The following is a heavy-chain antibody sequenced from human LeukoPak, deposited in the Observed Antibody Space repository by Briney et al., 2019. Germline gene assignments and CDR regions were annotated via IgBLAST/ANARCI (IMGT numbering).Heavy chain of an antibody. CDR3: ARSATIAAAYDY. V-gene: IGHV3-53*01. Sequence: GGSLRLSCAASGFTVSSNYMSWVRQAPGKGLEWVSVIYSGGSTYYADSVKCRFTISRDNSKNTLYLQMNSLRAEDTAVYYCARSATIAAAYDYWGQGTLVTVSS. J-gene: IGHJ4*02. D-gene: IGHD6-13*01. CDR1: GFTVSSNY. CDR2: IYSGGST.